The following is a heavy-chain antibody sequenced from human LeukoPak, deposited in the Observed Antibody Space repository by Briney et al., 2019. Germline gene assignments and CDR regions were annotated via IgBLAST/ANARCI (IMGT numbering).Heavy chain of an antibody. CDR2: INHSGST. V-gene: IGHV4-34*01. J-gene: IGHJ5*02. CDR1: GGSFSGYY. CDR3: ARGTYGIVGALGVFDP. Sequence: SETLSLTCAVYGGSFSGYYWSWIRQPPGKGLEWIGEINHSGSTNYNPSLKSRVTISVDTSKNQFSLKLSSVTAADTAVYYCARGTYGIVGALGVFDPWGQGTLVTVSS. D-gene: IGHD1-26*01.